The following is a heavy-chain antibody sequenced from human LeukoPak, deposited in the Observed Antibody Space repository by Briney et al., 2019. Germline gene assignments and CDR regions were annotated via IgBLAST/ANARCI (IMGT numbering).Heavy chain of an antibody. V-gene: IGHV4-4*07. Sequence: SETLSLTCTVSGGSISSYYWSWIRQPAGKGLEWIGRIYTSGSTNYNPSLKSRVTMSVDTSKNQFSLKLSSVTAADTAVYYCARDHVVRGVIPIDNWFDPWGQGTLVTVSS. CDR1: GGSISSYY. J-gene: IGHJ5*02. CDR3: ARDHVVRGVIPIDNWFDP. CDR2: IYTSGST. D-gene: IGHD3-10*01.